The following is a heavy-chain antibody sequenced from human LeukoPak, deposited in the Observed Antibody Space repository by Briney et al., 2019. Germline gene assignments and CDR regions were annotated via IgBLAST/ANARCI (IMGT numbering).Heavy chain of an antibody. D-gene: IGHD3-22*01. V-gene: IGHV4-59*08. CDR3: ARRSYYDSSGYLGRYWYFDL. CDR1: GGSISSYY. J-gene: IGHJ2*01. Sequence: SETLSLTCTVSGGSISSYYWSWIRQPPGKGLEWIGYIYYSGSTNYNPSLKSRVTISVDTSKNQFSLKLSSVTAADTAVYYWARRSYYDSSGYLGRYWYFDLWGRGTLVTVSS. CDR2: IYYSGST.